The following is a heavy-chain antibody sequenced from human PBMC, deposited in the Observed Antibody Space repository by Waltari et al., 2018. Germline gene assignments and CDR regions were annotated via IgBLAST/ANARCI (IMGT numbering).Heavy chain of an antibody. J-gene: IGHJ5*02. D-gene: IGHD3-9*01. Sequence: QLQPQESGPGPVKPSETLSLPCTASGDSISSTNYYWGCIRQPPGKGLEWIGSIYYSGSTYYNPSLKSRVTISVDTSKNQFSLKLSSVTAADTAVYYCARGSDYDILTGYLNWFDPWGQGTLVTVSS. V-gene: IGHV4-39*07. CDR1: GDSISSTNYY. CDR2: IYYSGST. CDR3: ARGSDYDILTGYLNWFDP.